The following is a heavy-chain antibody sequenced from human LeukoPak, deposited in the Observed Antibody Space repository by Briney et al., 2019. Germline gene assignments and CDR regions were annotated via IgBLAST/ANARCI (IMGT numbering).Heavy chain of an antibody. Sequence: GGSLRLSCAASGFTVSSNYMSWVRQAPGKGLEWVSVIYTGETTYYADFVKGRFTISRDNSKNTLYLQMNNLRAEDTAVYYCAKGTGDMGYYFDRWGQGTLVTVSS. CDR3: AKGTGDMGYYFDR. D-gene: IGHD7-27*01. V-gene: IGHV3-53*01. J-gene: IGHJ4*02. CDR2: IYTGETT. CDR1: GFTVSSNY.